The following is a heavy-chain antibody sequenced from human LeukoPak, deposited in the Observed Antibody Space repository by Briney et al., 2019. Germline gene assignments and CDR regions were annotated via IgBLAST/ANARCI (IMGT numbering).Heavy chain of an antibody. D-gene: IGHD3/OR15-3a*01. V-gene: IGHV4-31*03. CDR2: ISYGGAT. Sequence: SETLSLTCSVSGGSITSAASHWSWIRQHPGQGLEWIGYISYGGATSYCPSLTSRVAISLDTAKNQFSLKLTSVTAADTAVYYCVRVRTGTSCYDYWGQGTRVTVSS. CDR3: VRVRTGTSCYDY. CDR1: GGSITSAASH. J-gene: IGHJ4*03.